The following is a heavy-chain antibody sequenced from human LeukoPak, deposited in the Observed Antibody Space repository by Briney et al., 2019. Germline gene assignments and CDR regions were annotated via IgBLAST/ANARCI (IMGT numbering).Heavy chain of an antibody. Sequence: PGGSLRLSCAASGYTFSSYAMSWVRQAPGKGLERVSAISGGGGSTYYADSVKGRFTISRDNSKNTLYLQMNSLRAEDTAVYYCAKGPSVEDRYYYYDSSGYYPFDYWGQGTLVTVSS. CDR2: ISGGGGST. D-gene: IGHD3-22*01. CDR3: AKGPSVEDRYYYYDSSGYYPFDY. CDR1: GYTFSSYA. J-gene: IGHJ4*02. V-gene: IGHV3-23*01.